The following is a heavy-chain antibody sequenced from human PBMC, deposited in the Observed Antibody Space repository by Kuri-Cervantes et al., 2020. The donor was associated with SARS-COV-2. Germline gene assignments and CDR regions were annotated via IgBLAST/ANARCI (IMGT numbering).Heavy chain of an antibody. CDR3: ARLAGSGWFPDAFDI. CDR2: IIPIFGTA. V-gene: IGHV1-69*13. J-gene: IGHJ3*02. CDR1: GGTFSSYA. Sequence: SVKVSCKASGGTFSSYAISWVRQAPGQGLEWMVGIIPIFGTANYAQKFQGRVTITADETTSTAYMELSSLRSEDTAVYYCARLAGSGWFPDAFDIWGQGTMVTVSS. D-gene: IGHD6-19*01.